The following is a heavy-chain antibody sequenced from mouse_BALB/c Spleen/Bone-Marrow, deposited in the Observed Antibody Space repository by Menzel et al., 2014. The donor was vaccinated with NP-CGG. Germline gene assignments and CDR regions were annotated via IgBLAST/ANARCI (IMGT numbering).Heavy chain of an antibody. D-gene: IGHD2-14*01. CDR3: ARSGKVRNAMDY. CDR1: GYTFTDHA. CDR2: ISGYYGDA. J-gene: IGHJ4*01. V-gene: IGHV1S137*01. Sequence: QVQLQQPGAKLVRPGVSVKISCKGSGYTFTDHAMHWVKRSHAKSLEWIGLISGYYGDAIYNQKFKGKATMTVDKSSSTAYMGLARLTSEDSAIYYCARSGKVRNAMDYWGQGTSVTVSS.